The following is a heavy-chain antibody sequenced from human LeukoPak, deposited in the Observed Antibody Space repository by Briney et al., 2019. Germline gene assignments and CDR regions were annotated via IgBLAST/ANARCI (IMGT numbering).Heavy chain of an antibody. CDR3: ANMAVPA. D-gene: IGHD6-19*01. CDR1: GFTFSSNW. J-gene: IGHJ5*02. V-gene: IGHV3-74*01. CDR2: INSDGSTI. Sequence: QSGGSLRLSCAASGFTFSSNWMNWVRQAPGKGLVWVSRINSDGSTITSADSVKGRFTISGDNAKNTLYLQMNSLRAEDTAVYYCANMAVPALGQGTLVTVSS.